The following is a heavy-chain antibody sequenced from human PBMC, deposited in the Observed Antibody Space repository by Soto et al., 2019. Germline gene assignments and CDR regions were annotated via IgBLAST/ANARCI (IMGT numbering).Heavy chain of an antibody. CDR3: ARVTAGHSYGMDV. Sequence: LSLTCTVSGGSISSYYWRWIRQPPGKGLEWIGYIYYSGSTNYNPSLKSRVTISVDTSKNQFSLKLSSVTAADTAVYYCARVTAGHSYGMDVWGQGTTVTVS. J-gene: IGHJ6*02. D-gene: IGHD5-12*01. V-gene: IGHV4-59*08. CDR1: GGSISSYY. CDR2: IYYSGST.